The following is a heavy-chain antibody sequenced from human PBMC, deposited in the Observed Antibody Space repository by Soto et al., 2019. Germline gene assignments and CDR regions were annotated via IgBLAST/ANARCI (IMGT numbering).Heavy chain of an antibody. CDR2: MNPNSGNT. D-gene: IGHD4-17*01. J-gene: IGHJ4*02. Sequence: GASVKVSCKASGYSLNSYDMNWVRQAPGPGLEWMGWMNPNSGNTGIAEKFQGRVTMTWNTSTGTVYLEISSLRPEDTAVYYCARGLVDSGGNCFDYWGQGTQVTVS. CDR3: ARGLVDSGGNCFDY. V-gene: IGHV1-8*01. CDR1: GYSLNSYD.